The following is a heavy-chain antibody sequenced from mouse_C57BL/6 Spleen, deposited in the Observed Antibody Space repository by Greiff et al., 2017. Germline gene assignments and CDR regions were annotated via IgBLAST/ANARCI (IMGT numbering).Heavy chain of an antibody. D-gene: IGHD4-1*01. CDR1: GFDIKDDY. Sequence: VQLQQSGAELVRPGASVKLSCTASGFDIKDDYMHWVKQGPEQGLEWIGWIDPENGDTEYASKFQGKATITADTSSNTAYLQLSSLTSEDTAVXCCSSTWVYWGQGTTLTVSS. J-gene: IGHJ2*01. CDR3: SSTWVY. V-gene: IGHV14-4*01. CDR2: IDPENGDT.